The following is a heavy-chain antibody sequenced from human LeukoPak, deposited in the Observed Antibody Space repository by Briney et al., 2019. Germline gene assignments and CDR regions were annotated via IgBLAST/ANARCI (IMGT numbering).Heavy chain of an antibody. CDR2: NSGST. CDR1: GGSISGSFYY. V-gene: IGHV4-39*01. D-gene: IGHD3/OR15-3a*01. J-gene: IGHJ4*02. Sequence: PSETLSLTCTVSGGSISGSFYYWGWIRQPPGKGLEWIGSNSGSTYYNPSLKSRVTISVDTSKNQFSLNLSSVTAADTAVYYCARRGLIDYWGQGTLATVSS. CDR3: ARRGLIDY.